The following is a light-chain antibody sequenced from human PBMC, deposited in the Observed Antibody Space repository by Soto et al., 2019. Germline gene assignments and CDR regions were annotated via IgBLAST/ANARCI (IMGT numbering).Light chain of an antibody. Sequence: AIRITQSPSSFSASTGGRVTITCRASQGISSYLAWYQQKPGKAPKLLIYAASTLQSGVPSRFSGSGSGTEFTLTISSLQPDDFATYYCQQYRTFGQGTKVDIK. J-gene: IGKJ1*01. V-gene: IGKV1-8*01. CDR3: QQYRT. CDR1: QGISSY. CDR2: AAS.